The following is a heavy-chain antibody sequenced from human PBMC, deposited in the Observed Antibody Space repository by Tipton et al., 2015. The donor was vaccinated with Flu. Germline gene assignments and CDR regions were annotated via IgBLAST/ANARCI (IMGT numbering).Heavy chain of an antibody. Sequence: SLRLSCAASGFTFSSYGMHWVRQAPGKGLEWVAVISYDGSNKYYADSVKGRFTISRDNSKNTLYLQMNSLRAEDTAVYYCAKDLSPPGDWNYIFDYWGQGTLVTVSS. D-gene: IGHD1-7*01. V-gene: IGHV3-30*18. J-gene: IGHJ4*02. CDR1: GFTFSSYG. CDR3: AKDLSPPGDWNYIFDY. CDR2: ISYDGSNK.